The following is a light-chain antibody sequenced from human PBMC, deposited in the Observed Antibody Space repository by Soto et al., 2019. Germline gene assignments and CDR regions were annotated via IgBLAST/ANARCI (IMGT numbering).Light chain of an antibody. CDR2: AVT. CDR1: PSDVGGYDY. Sequence: QSALTQPPSASGSPGQSVTISCTGTPSDVGGYDYVSWFQQHPGKAPKLMIYAVTKRPSGVPDRFSGSKSGNTASLTVSGLQAEDEADYYCTSYAGSNKDVFGTGTKVTVL. J-gene: IGLJ1*01. V-gene: IGLV2-8*01. CDR3: TSYAGSNKDV.